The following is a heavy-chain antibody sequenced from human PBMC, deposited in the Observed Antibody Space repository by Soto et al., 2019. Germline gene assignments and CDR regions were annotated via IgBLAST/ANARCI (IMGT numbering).Heavy chain of an antibody. J-gene: IGHJ4*02. Sequence: GGSLRLSCVTSGFTFSSYEMNWVRQAPGKGLEWLSYIHMSGSPIYYADSVRGRFTISRDNAKNSLFLEMSSLRAEDTAIYYCASKVFGTTYYGYWGQGTLVTVSS. CDR1: GFTFSSYE. CDR2: IHMSGSPI. D-gene: IGHD3-10*01. V-gene: IGHV3-48*03. CDR3: ASKVFGTTYYGY.